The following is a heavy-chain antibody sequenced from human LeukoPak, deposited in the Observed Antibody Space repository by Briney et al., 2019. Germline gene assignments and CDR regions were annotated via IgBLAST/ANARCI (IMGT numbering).Heavy chain of an antibody. CDR2: IYYSGST. D-gene: IGHD3-22*01. CDR1: GGSISSSSYY. V-gene: IGHV4-39*07. J-gene: IGHJ4*02. Sequence: KASETLSLTCTVSGGSISSSSYYWGWIRQPPGKGLEWIGSIYYSGSTYYNPSLKSRVTISVDTSKNQFSLKLSSVTAADTAVYYCARRGYYDRHFDYWGQGTLVTVSS. CDR3: ARRGYYDRHFDY.